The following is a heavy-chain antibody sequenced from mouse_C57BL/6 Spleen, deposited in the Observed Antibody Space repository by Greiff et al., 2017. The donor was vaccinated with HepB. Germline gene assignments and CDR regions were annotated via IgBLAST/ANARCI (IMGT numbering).Heavy chain of an antibody. V-gene: IGHV1-61*01. CDR1: GYTFTSYW. CDR3: ARQLRLREAY. CDR2: IYPSDSET. J-gene: IGHJ3*01. D-gene: IGHD3-2*02. Sequence: VQLQQSGAELVRPGSSVKLSCKASGYTFTSYWMDWVKQRPGQGLEWIGNIYPSDSETHYNQKFKDKATLTVDKSSSTAYMQLSSLTSEDSAVYYCARQLRLREAYWGQGTLVTVSA.